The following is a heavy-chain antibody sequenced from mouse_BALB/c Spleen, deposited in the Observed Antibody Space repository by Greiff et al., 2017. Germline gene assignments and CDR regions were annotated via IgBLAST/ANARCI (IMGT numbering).Heavy chain of an antibody. CDR1: GFTFSDYY. D-gene: IGHD2-14*01. CDR2: ISDGGSYT. J-gene: IGHJ3*01. V-gene: IGHV5-4*02. CDR3: ARGYRYDGAWFAY. Sequence: DVKLVESGGGLVKPGGSLKLSCAASGFTFSDYYMYWVRQTPEKRLEWVATISDGGSYTYYPDSVKGRFTISRDNAKNNLYLQMSSLKSEDTAMYYCARGYRYDGAWFAYWGQGTLVTVSA.